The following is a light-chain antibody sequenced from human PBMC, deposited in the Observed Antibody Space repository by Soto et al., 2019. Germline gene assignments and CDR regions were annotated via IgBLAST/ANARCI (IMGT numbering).Light chain of an antibody. CDR3: SSYTSSSTLV. J-gene: IGLJ2*01. CDR1: SSDVGGYNY. Sequence: QSVLTQPASVSGSPGQSITISCTGTSSDVGGYNYVSWYQQHPGEAPKLIIYEVSNRPSGVSNRFSGSKSGNTASLTISGLQAEDEADYYCSSYTSSSTLVFGGGTKLTVL. CDR2: EVS. V-gene: IGLV2-14*01.